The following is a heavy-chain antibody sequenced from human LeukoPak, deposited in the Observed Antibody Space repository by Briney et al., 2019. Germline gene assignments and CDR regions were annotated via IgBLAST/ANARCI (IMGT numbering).Heavy chain of an antibody. CDR1: GYTFTSYY. CDR2: INPSAGST. J-gene: IGHJ5*02. CDR3: ARDKAPPFLEWTHNWFDP. D-gene: IGHD3-3*01. Sequence: ASVKVSCKASGYTFTSYYMHWVRQAPGQGLEWMGIINPSAGSTSYAQKFQGRVTMTRDTSTSTVYMELSSLRSEDTAVYYCARDKAPPFLEWTHNWFDPWGQGTLVTVSS. V-gene: IGHV1-46*01.